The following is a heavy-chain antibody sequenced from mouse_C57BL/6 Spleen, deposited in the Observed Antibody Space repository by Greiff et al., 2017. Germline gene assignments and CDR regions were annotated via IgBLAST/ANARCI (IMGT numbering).Heavy chain of an antibody. V-gene: IGHV2-5*01. J-gene: IGHJ4*01. D-gene: IGHD1-1*01. Sequence: VKLMESGPGLVQPSQSLSITCTVSGFSLTSYGVHWVRQSPGKGLEWLGVIWRGGSTDYNAAFMSRLSITKDNSKSQVFFKMTSLQADDTAIYYCAPDYYGSSGGAMDYWGQGTSVTVSS. CDR1: GFSLTSYG. CDR2: IWRGGST. CDR3: APDYYGSSGGAMDY.